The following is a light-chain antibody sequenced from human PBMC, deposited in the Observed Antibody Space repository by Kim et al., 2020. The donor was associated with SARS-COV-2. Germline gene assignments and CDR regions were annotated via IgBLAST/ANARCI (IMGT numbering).Light chain of an antibody. Sequence: DIQLTQSPSALSASIGDRVTISCRANQSISSYLAWYQQKPGKAPKLLIYKTSYLESGVPSGFSGSGSGTEFTLTIASLQPDDFATYYCQQYDKDPYSFGQGTKVDIK. CDR2: KTS. CDR1: QSISSY. CDR3: QQYDKDPYS. J-gene: IGKJ2*03. V-gene: IGKV1-5*03.